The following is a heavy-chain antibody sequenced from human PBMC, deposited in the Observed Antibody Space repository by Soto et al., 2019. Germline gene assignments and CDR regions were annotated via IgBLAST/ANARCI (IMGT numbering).Heavy chain of an antibody. V-gene: IGHV3-30-3*01. Sequence: QVQLVESGGGVVQPGRSLRLSCEASGFTFSSYAMHWVRQAPGKGLEWVAVISYDGSNKYYADSVKGRFTISRDNSKNTLYLQMNSLRAEDTAVYYCARDQGIGYPLFDYWGQGTLVTVSS. J-gene: IGHJ4*02. D-gene: IGHD6-13*01. CDR3: ARDQGIGYPLFDY. CDR2: ISYDGSNK. CDR1: GFTFSSYA.